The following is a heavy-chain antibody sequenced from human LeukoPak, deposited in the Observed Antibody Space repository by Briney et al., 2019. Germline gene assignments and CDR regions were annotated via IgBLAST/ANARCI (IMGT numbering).Heavy chain of an antibody. CDR1: GFTFSNYG. V-gene: IGHV3-33*01. D-gene: IGHD2-2*01. J-gene: IGHJ4*02. Sequence: GGSLRLSCAASGFTFSNYGMHWVRQAPGKGLEWVAVIWYDGSNNHYADSVKGRFTISRDNSKNPLYLQMNSLRAEDTAVYYCATLGSTWAIDDWGQGTLVTVSS. CDR3: ATLGSTWAIDD. CDR2: IWYDGSNN.